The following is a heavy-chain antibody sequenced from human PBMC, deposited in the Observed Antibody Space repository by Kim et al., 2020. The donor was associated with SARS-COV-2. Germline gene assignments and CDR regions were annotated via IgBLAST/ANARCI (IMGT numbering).Heavy chain of an antibody. CDR3: ARPSMVRGVIVYFDY. CDR2: IIPIFGTA. D-gene: IGHD3-10*01. Sequence: SVKVSCKASGGTFSSYAISWVRQAPGQGLEWMGGIIPIFGTANYAQKFQGRVTITADESTSTAYMELSSLRSEDTAVYYCARPSMVRGVIVYFDYWGQGTLVTVSS. V-gene: IGHV1-69*13. J-gene: IGHJ4*02. CDR1: GGTFSSYA.